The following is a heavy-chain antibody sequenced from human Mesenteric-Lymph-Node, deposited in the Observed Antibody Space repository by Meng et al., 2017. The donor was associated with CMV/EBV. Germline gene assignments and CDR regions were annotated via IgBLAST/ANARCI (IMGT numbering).Heavy chain of an antibody. J-gene: IGHJ4*02. CDR3: AREGCSSTSCYTISNSNYAPDY. CDR1: GYTFTGYY. V-gene: IGHV1-2*02. Sequence: ASVKVSCKASGYTFTGYYMHWVRQAPGQGLEWMGWINPNSGGTNYAQKFQGRVTMTRDTSISTAYMELSRLRSDDTAVYYCAREGCSSTSCYTISNSNYAPDYWGQGTLVTVSS. D-gene: IGHD2-2*02. CDR2: INPNSGGT.